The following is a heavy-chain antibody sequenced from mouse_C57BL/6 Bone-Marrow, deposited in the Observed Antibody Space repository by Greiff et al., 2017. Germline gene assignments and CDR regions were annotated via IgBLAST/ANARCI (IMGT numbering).Heavy chain of an antibody. CDR3: ARRGIYYGYYYFDY. CDR1: GYAFSSYW. V-gene: IGHV1-80*01. CDR2: IYPGDGDT. Sequence: VQLQQSGAELVKPGASVKISCKASGYAFSSYWMNWVKQRPGKGLEWIGQIYPGDGDTNYNGKFKGKATLTADKSSSTAYMQLSSLTSEDSAVYFCARRGIYYGYYYFDYWGQGTTLTVSS. D-gene: IGHD2-2*01. J-gene: IGHJ2*01.